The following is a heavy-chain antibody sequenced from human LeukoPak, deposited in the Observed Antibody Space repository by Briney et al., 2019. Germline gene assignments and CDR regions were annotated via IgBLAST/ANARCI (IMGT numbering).Heavy chain of an antibody. J-gene: IGHJ4*02. CDR1: GASVSSYY. CDR3: ARHKGNSYGPWDD. CDR2: FSYSGNT. Sequence: SETLSLTCTVSGASVSSYYWSWIRQPPGKKLESIWYFSYSGNTNYNPSLQSRVTISVDTSKNQFSLRLNSVTAADTAVYYCARHKGNSYGPWDDWGQGTLVTVSS. D-gene: IGHD3-10*01. V-gene: IGHV4-59*08.